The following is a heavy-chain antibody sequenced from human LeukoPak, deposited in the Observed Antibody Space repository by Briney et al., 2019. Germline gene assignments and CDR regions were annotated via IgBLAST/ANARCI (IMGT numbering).Heavy chain of an antibody. CDR3: VQSSPTIDY. CDR2: INSDGSST. CDR1: GFTFSSYW. J-gene: IGHJ4*02. Sequence: GGSLRLSCVASGFTFSSYWMHWVRQAPGKGLVWVSRINSDGSSTTYADSVNGRFTITRANAKNTLWLQMNSLRVEDTAMYYCVQSSPTIDYWGQGTLVTVSS. D-gene: IGHD5-12*01. V-gene: IGHV3-74*01.